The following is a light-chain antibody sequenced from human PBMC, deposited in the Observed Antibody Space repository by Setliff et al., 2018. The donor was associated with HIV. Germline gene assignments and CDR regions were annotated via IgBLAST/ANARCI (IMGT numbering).Light chain of an antibody. CDR3: QAWDSNTAV. V-gene: IGLV3-1*01. Sequence: SYELTQPPSVSVSPGQTASIICSGDKLGDKYACWYQQKPGQSPVLVIYQDSKRPSGILERFSGSKSGDTATLTISGTQAMDEADYYCQAWDSNTAVFGTGTKVT. CDR2: QDS. J-gene: IGLJ1*01. CDR1: KLGDKY.